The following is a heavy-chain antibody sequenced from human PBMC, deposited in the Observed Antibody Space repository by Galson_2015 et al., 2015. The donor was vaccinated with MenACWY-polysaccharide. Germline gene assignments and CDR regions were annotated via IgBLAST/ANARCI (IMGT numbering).Heavy chain of an antibody. Sequence: SLRLSCAASGFSFSAYGMTWVRQAPGRGLEWVSGSGSGGGLYYADSVKGRFTVSRDNSKNTLYLQMNNLRAEDTAIYYCAKVGPRSSWTMGFDYWGQGTLVTVSS. CDR2: SGSGGGL. V-gene: IGHV3-23*01. CDR1: GFSFSAYG. D-gene: IGHD6-13*01. CDR3: AKVGPRSSWTMGFDY. J-gene: IGHJ4*02.